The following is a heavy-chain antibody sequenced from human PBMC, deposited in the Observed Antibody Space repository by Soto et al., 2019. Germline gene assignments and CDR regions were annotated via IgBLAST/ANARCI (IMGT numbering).Heavy chain of an antibody. CDR1: GGSVISYY. J-gene: IGHJ4*02. Sequence: QVRLQESGPGLVKPSETLSLTCTVSGGSVISYYWSWIRQPPGKGLEWIGFVYYAGSTKYNPSLNSRVTISVDTSKNQSSLKVTSVTAADTAVYYCATRIVATETFDYWGQGTLVTVSS. CDR3: ATRIVATETFDY. V-gene: IGHV4-59*08. D-gene: IGHD5-12*01. CDR2: VYYAGST.